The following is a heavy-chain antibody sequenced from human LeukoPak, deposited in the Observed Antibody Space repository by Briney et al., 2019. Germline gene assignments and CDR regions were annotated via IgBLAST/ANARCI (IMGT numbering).Heavy chain of an antibody. CDR1: GFTFSSYA. J-gene: IGHJ4*02. D-gene: IGHD4-17*01. Sequence: GGSLTLSCAASGFTFSSYAMSWVRQAPGKGLEWVSAISGSGGSTYYADSVKGRFTIPRDNSKNTLYLQMNSLRAEDTAVYYCAKLSTVTTSYFDYWGQGTLVTVSS. CDR3: AKLSTVTTSYFDY. V-gene: IGHV3-23*01. CDR2: ISGSGGST.